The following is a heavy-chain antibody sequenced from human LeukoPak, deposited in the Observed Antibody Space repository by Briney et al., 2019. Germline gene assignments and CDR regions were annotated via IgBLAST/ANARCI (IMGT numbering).Heavy chain of an antibody. V-gene: IGHV5-10-1*01. CDR3: ARAPDSGSGYDYFDY. D-gene: IGHD5-12*01. Sequence: GESLKISCNGSGYXFTNHWISWVRQMPGKGLEWMGKIDPSDSYTNYSPSFQGHVTISADKSISTAYLQWSSLKASDTAMYYCARAPDSGSGYDYFDYWGQGTLVTVSS. CDR1: GYXFTNHW. J-gene: IGHJ4*02. CDR2: IDPSDSYT.